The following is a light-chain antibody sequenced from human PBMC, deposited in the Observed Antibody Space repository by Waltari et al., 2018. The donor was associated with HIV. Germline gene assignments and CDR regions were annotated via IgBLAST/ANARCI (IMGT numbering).Light chain of an antibody. V-gene: IGKV3-20*01. CDR3: QQYGRSPWT. CDR2: GAS. J-gene: IGKJ1*01. CDR1: QSVTSSY. Sequence: EIVLTQSPGTLSLSPGERATLSCRASQSVTSSYLAWYQQKPGQSPRLLIYGASSRATGIPDRVSGSGSGTDFTLTISRLEPEDFAVYYCQQYGRSPWTFGQGTKVEIK.